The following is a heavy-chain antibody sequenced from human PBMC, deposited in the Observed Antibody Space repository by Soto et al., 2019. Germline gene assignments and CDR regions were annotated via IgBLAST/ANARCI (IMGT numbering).Heavy chain of an antibody. CDR1: GGTFSSYI. J-gene: IGHJ4*02. D-gene: IGHD1-1*01. CDR2: IIPILGIA. Sequence: QVQLVQSGAEVKKPGSSVKVSCKASGGTFSSYIISWVRQAPGQGLEWMGRIIPILGIANYAQKFQGRVTITADKSTSTAYMELSSLRSEDTAVYYCASQTSGEHDYWGQGTLVTVSS. CDR3: ASQTSGEHDY. V-gene: IGHV1-69*02.